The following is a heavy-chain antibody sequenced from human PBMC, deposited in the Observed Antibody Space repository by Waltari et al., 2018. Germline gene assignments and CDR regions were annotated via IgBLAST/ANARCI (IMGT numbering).Heavy chain of an antibody. CDR2: IIPIFGTA. Sequence: QVQLVQSGAEVKKPGSSVKVSCKASGGTFSSYAIRWVRQAPGQGLEWMGGIIPIFGTANYAQKFQGRVTITTDESTSTAYMELSSLRSEDTAVYYCARGKWWPVPSQAGMDYYGMDVWGQGTTVTVSS. V-gene: IGHV1-69*05. CDR3: ARGKWWPVPSQAGMDYYGMDV. J-gene: IGHJ6*02. CDR1: GGTFSSYA. D-gene: IGHD2-8*01.